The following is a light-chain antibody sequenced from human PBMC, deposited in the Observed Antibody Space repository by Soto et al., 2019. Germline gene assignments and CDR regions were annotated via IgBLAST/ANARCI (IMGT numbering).Light chain of an antibody. CDR3: SSYTSSSTYV. CDR2: DVG. CDR1: SRVVGGYNS. J-gene: IGLJ1*01. V-gene: IGLV2-14*01. Sequence: QSVLTQPASVSGAPGQSITISCTGTSRVVGGYNSVSWYQQHPGKAPKLVIYDVGNRPSGGSDRFSGSKSGNTASLTISGLQAEDEAEYYCSSYTSSSTYVFGAGTKVTVL.